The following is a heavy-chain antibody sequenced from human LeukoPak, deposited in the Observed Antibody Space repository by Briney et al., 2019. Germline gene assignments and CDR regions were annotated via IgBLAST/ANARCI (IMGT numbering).Heavy chain of an antibody. J-gene: IGHJ6*02. V-gene: IGHV3-23*01. CDR1: GFIFSNYA. CDR2: LSNTGIDT. D-gene: IGHD3-10*01. CDR3: AKVPYSDYGSGRPPFMDV. Sequence: GGSLRLSCAASGFIFSNYAMSWVRQAPGKGLEWVSTLSNTGIDTYYADSVKGRFTISRYNYENTLFLQMNYLRAEDTAIYYCAKVPYSDYGSGRPPFMDVWGQGTTVAVSS.